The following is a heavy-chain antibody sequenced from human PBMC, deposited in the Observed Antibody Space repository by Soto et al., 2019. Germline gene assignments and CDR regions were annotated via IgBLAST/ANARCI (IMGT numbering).Heavy chain of an antibody. CDR2: INAGNGNT. CDR3: ARVYYYGSGSSNWFDP. D-gene: IGHD3-10*01. J-gene: IGHJ5*02. V-gene: IGHV1-3*01. Sequence: QVQLVQSGAEVKKPGASVKVSCKASGYTFTSYAMHWVRQAPGQRLEWMGWINAGNGNTKYSQKFQGRVTITRDISASTAYMELSSLRSEDTAVYYCARVYYYGSGSSNWFDPWGQGTLVTVSS. CDR1: GYTFTSYA.